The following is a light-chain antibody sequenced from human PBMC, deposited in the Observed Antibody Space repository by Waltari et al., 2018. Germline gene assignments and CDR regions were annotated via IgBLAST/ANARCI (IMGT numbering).Light chain of an antibody. Sequence: QSVLTQPPSVSGVPGQTVTISCTGSNSNIGAGYEVHWYRQIPGTAPKVLVYSTSSRPSVFPDRFSGSRSGTSAALAITGLQAEDEADYYCQSFDSSLSGLVVFGGGTKLTVL. CDR3: QSFDSSLSGLVV. CDR2: STS. J-gene: IGLJ2*01. CDR1: NSNIGAGYE. V-gene: IGLV1-40*01.